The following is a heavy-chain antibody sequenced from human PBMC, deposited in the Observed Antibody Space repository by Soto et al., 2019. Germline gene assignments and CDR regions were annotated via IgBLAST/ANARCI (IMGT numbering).Heavy chain of an antibody. Sequence: ASVKVSCKASGYTFTSYYMHWVRQAPGQGLEWMGIINPSGGSTSYAQKFQGRVTMTRDTSTSTVYMELSSLRSEDTAVYYCARDPLEQSNYSNYGPGYYYGIDVWGQGTTVTVSS. CDR1: GYTFTSYY. D-gene: IGHD4-4*01. CDR3: ARDPLEQSNYSNYGPGYYYGIDV. V-gene: IGHV1-46*01. CDR2: INPSGGST. J-gene: IGHJ6*02.